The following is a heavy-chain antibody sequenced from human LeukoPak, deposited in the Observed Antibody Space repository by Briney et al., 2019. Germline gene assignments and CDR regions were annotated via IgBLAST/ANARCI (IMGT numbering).Heavy chain of an antibody. CDR3: AKDSYSNYYNGLDV. J-gene: IGHJ6*02. V-gene: IGHV3-23*01. CDR2: IRGGGGST. D-gene: IGHD6-13*01. CDR1: GFSFRSHA. Sequence: GGSLRLSCAASGFSFRSHATFWVRQAPGKGLEWVSVIRGGGGSTDYADSVKGRFTISRDNSKNTLYLQMNSLRAEDTAVYYCAKDSYSNYYNGLDVWGQGTTVTVSS.